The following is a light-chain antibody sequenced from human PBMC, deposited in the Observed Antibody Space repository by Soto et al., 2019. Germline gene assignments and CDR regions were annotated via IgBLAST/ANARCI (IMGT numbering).Light chain of an antibody. CDR2: DAC. CDR3: QPYDSYSYT. J-gene: IGKJ2*01. V-gene: IGKV1-5*01. CDR1: QSMSSW. Sequence: IHLPQYPPTLSASVGERFTITCRASQSMSSWLAWYQEKPCKDPKVVIYDACNVGSGGPSRLSVSGSSTEITLTISSMQRDEFASYYVQPYDSYSYTFGQGTNVDIK.